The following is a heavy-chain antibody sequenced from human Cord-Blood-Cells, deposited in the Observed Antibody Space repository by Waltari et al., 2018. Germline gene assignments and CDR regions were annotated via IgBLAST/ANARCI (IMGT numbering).Heavy chain of an antibody. CDR1: GGSSSGYY. D-gene: IGHD6-19*01. CDR2: INHSGST. Sequence: QVQLQQWGAGLLKPSENLSLTCAVYGGSSSGYYLSWIRQPPGKGLEWIGEINHSGSTNYNPSLKSRVTISVDTSKNQFSLKLSSVTAADTAVYYCARDIAVAGTGDWGQGTLVTVSS. V-gene: IGHV4-34*01. J-gene: IGHJ4*02. CDR3: ARDIAVAGTGD.